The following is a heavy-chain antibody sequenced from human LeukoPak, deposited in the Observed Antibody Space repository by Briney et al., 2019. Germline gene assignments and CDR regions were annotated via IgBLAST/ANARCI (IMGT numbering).Heavy chain of an antibody. Sequence: SETLSLTCTVSGGSISSGDFYWSWVRQPPGKALEWIGYIYFSGTTYYNPSLKSRITMSVDTSKNQFSLKLSSVTAADTAMHYCARNTGWVHPFDYWGQGTLVTVSS. D-gene: IGHD5-24*01. J-gene: IGHJ4*02. CDR3: ARNTGWVHPFDY. CDR1: GGSISSGDFY. CDR2: IYFSGTT. V-gene: IGHV4-30-4*01.